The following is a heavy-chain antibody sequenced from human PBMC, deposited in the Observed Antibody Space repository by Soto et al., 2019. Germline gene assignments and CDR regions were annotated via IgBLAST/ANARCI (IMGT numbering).Heavy chain of an antibody. Sequence: PGGSLRLSCAASGFTFSSYSMNWVRQAPGKGLEWVSYISRSSSTIYYGDSVKGRFTISRDNAKNSLYLQMNSLRDEDTAVYYCARALSGYDSSGGWGQGTLVTVSS. D-gene: IGHD3-22*01. J-gene: IGHJ4*02. V-gene: IGHV3-48*02. CDR3: ARALSGYDSSGG. CDR2: ISRSSSTI. CDR1: GFTFSSYS.